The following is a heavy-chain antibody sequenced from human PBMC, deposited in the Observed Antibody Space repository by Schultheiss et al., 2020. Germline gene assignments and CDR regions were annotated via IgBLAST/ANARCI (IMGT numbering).Heavy chain of an antibody. CDR1: GFTFSSYG. Sequence: GGSLRLSCAASGFTFSSYGMHWVRQAPGKGLEWVSAISGSGGSTYYADSVKGRFTISRDNAKNSLYLQMNSLRAEDTAVYYCASSSSGWQCDYWGQGTLVTVSS. CDR2: ISGSGGST. D-gene: IGHD6-19*01. J-gene: IGHJ4*02. V-gene: IGHV3-23*01. CDR3: ASSSSGWQCDY.